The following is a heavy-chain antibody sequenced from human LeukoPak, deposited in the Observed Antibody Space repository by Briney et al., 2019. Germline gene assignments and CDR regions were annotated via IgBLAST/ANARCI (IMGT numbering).Heavy chain of an antibody. CDR1: GGSFSGYY. Sequence: KTSETLSLTCAVYGGSFSGYYWSWIRQPPGKGLEWIGEINHSGSTNYNPSLKSRVTISVDTSKNQFSLKLSSVSAADTAVYYCARIPLGYSGAYYFDYWGQGTLVTVSP. D-gene: IGHD5-12*01. CDR2: INHSGST. CDR3: ARIPLGYSGAYYFDY. J-gene: IGHJ4*02. V-gene: IGHV4-34*01.